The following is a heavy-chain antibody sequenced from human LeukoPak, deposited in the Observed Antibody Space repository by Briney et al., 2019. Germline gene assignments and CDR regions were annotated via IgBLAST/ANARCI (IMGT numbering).Heavy chain of an antibody. D-gene: IGHD5-24*01. Sequence: GGSLRLSCAASGFTFSDYYMSWLRQAPGKGLEWVSYISSSGSTIYHADSVKGRSTISRDNAKNSLYQQMNSLRAEDTAVYYCARGGDGYNYQPIDYWGQGTLVTVSS. CDR1: GFTFSDYY. CDR2: ISSSGSTI. V-gene: IGHV3-11*01. CDR3: ARGGDGYNYQPIDY. J-gene: IGHJ4*02.